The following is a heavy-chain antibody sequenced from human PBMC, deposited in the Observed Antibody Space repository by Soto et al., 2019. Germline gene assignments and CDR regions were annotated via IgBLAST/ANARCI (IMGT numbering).Heavy chain of an antibody. Sequence: GSLRLSCAASGFTFDDYTMHWVRQAPGKGLEWVSLISWDGGSTYYADSVKGRFTISRDNSKNSLYLQMNSLRTEDTALYYCAKAYDFWSGYTLLSGMDVWGQGTTVTVSS. D-gene: IGHD3-3*01. V-gene: IGHV3-43*01. CDR3: AKAYDFWSGYTLLSGMDV. CDR1: GFTFDDYT. J-gene: IGHJ6*02. CDR2: ISWDGGST.